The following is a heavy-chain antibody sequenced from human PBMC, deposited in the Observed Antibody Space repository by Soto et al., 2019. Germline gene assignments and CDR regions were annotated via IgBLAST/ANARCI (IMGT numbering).Heavy chain of an antibody. CDR1: GYTFTSYY. V-gene: IGHV1-46*01. J-gene: IGHJ3*01. D-gene: IGHD2-2*02. Sequence: ASVKVSCKASGYTFTSYYMHWVRQAPGQGLEWMGIINPSGGSTSYAQKFQGRVTMTRDTSTSTVYMELSSLRSEDTAVYYCARVKVPAAILGAFDLWGQGTLVTVSS. CDR2: INPSGGST. CDR3: ARVKVPAAILGAFDL.